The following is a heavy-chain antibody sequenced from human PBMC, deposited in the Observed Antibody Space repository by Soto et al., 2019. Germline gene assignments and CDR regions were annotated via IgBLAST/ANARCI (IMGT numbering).Heavy chain of an antibody. CDR1: GGSISSSSYY. J-gene: IGHJ4*02. CDR2: IYYSGST. D-gene: IGHD4-4*01. V-gene: IGHV4-39*01. Sequence: SETLSLTCTVSGGSISSSSYYWGWIRQPPGKGLEWIGSIYYSGSTYYNPSLKSRVTISVDTSKNQFSLKLSSVTAADTAVYYCARHIDYSNYVGFDYWGQGTLVTVSS. CDR3: ARHIDYSNYVGFDY.